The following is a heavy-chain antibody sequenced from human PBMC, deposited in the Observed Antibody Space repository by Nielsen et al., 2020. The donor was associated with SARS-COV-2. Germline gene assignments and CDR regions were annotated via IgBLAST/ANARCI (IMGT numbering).Heavy chain of an antibody. CDR2: IYYSGST. J-gene: IGHJ4*02. V-gene: IGHV4-61*08. D-gene: IGHD5-24*01. Sequence: GSLRLSCTVSGGSISSGDYYWSWIRQPPGKGLEWIGYIYYSGSTNYNPSLKSRVTISVDTSKNQFSLKLSSVTAADTAVYYCARIEKSEGIDYWGQGTLVTVSS. CDR1: GGSISSGDYY. CDR3: ARIEKSEGIDY.